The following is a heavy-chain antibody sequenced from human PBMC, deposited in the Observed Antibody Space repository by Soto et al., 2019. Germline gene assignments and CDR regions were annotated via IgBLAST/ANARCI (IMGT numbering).Heavy chain of an antibody. V-gene: IGHV3-48*03. CDR1: GFTFSRYE. CDR2: ISTSGSTI. Sequence: GGSLRLSCAASGFTFSRYEMNWVRQAPGKGLEWISYISTSGSTIYYADSVKGRFTISKDNAKNSLYLQMNSLRAEDTAVYYCARELAAAGSFDYWGQGTLVTVSS. J-gene: IGHJ4*02. D-gene: IGHD6-13*01. CDR3: ARELAAAGSFDY.